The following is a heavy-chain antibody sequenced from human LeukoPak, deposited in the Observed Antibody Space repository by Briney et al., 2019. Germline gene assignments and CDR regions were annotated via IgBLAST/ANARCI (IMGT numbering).Heavy chain of an antibody. D-gene: IGHD3-10*01. CDR3: AKGVDYDGSGSIDY. CDR2: ISGSGGST. V-gene: IGHV3-23*01. J-gene: IGHJ4*02. CDR1: GFTFSSYA. Sequence: GGSLRPSCAASGFTFSSYAMSWVRQAPGKGLEWVSAISGSGGSTYYADSVKGRFTISRDNSKNTLYLQMNSLRAEDTAVYYCAKGVDYDGSGSIDYWGQGTLVTVSS.